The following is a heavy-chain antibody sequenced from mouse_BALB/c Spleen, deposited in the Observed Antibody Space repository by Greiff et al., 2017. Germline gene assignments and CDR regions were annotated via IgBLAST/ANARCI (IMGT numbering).Heavy chain of an antibody. CDR1: GYTFTSYW. V-gene: IGHV1-87*01. Sequence: QVQLKESGAELARPGASVKLSCKASGYTFTSYWMQGLEWIGAIYPGDGDTRYTQKFKGKATLTADKSSSTAYMQLSSLASEDSAVYYCARIDYGSSPFAYWGQGTLVTVSA. CDR2: IYPGDGDT. J-gene: IGHJ3*01. D-gene: IGHD1-1*01. CDR3: ARIDYGSSPFAY.